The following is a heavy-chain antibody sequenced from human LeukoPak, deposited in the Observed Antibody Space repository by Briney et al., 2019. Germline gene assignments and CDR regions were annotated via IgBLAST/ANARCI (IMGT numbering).Heavy chain of an antibody. J-gene: IGHJ4*02. D-gene: IGHD3-3*01. CDR2: IIPIFGTA. Sequence: GASVKVSCKASGGTFSSYAISWVRQAPGQGLEWMGGIIPIFGTANYAQKSQGRVTITADESTSTAYMELSSLRSEDTAVYYCARGRFLEWLRPTSFDYWGQGTLVTVSS. CDR1: GGTFSSYA. CDR3: ARGRFLEWLRPTSFDY. V-gene: IGHV1-69*13.